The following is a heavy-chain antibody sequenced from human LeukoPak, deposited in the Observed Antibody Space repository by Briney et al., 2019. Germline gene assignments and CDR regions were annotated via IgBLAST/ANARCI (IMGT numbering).Heavy chain of an antibody. D-gene: IGHD2/OR15-2a*01. V-gene: IGHV3-7*01. CDR1: GFTFRNSA. CDR2: IKRDGSEK. CDR3: ARDYTLDY. Sequence: GGSLRLSCAASGFTFRNSAMSWVRQAPGKGLEWVANIKRDGSEKYYVDSVKGRFTISRDNAKNSLYLQMNSLRAEDTAVYYCARDYTLDYWGQGTLVTVSS. J-gene: IGHJ4*02.